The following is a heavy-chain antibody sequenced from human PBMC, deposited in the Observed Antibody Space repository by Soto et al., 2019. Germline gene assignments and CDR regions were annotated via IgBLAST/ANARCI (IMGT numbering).Heavy chain of an antibody. V-gene: IGHV3-13*04. J-gene: IGHJ4*02. CDR2: IGTAGDT. CDR1: GFTFSSYD. Sequence: PGGSRRLSCSASGFTFSSYDMHWVRQGPGKGLEWVSAIGTAGDTNYAGSVKGRFTIPRENAKNSLYLQMNSLRAGDTAIYFCARAIGPTLFDYWGQGTLVTVSS. D-gene: IGHD3-22*01. CDR3: ARAIGPTLFDY.